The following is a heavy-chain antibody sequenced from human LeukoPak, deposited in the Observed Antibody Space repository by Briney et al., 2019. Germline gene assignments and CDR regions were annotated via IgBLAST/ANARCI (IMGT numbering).Heavy chain of an antibody. D-gene: IGHD1-26*01. J-gene: IGHJ4*02. Sequence: GGSLRLSCAASGFTFSSSWIHWVRQVPGKGLVWVSRINSDGFSTSYADSVKGRFTISRDNSKNTLFLQMNSLRAEDTAVYYCARGLAGATIGGYWGQGTLVTVSS. CDR1: GFTFSSSW. V-gene: IGHV3-74*01. CDR2: INSDGFST. CDR3: ARGLAGATIGGY.